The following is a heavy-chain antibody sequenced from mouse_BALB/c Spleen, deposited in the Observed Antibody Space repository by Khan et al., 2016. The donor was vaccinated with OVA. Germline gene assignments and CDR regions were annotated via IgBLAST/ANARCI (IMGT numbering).Heavy chain of an antibody. J-gene: IGHJ3*01. CDR3: ARGYYGNPFAY. CDR2: ISDGISYT. CDR1: GFTFSDHY. V-gene: IGHV5-4*02. Sequence: EVELVESGGGLVKPGRSLKLSCAASGFTFSDHYMYWVRPTPVKRLEWVATISDGISYTYYPDCVKGRFPISRDDAKNNLYLQMSSLKSEDTAMYYCARGYYGNPFAYWGQGTLVTVSA. D-gene: IGHD2-1*01.